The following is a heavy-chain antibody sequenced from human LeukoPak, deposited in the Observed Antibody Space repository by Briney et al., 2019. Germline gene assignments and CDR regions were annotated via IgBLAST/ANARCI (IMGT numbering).Heavy chain of an antibody. CDR1: GFTFSSYA. D-gene: IGHD3-10*01. Sequence: GGSLRLSCAASGFTFSSYAMSWVRQASGKGLEWVSAISGSGGSTYYADSVKGRFTISRDNSKNTLYLQMNSLRAEDTAVYYCAKTVRSGTSPNWFDPWGQGTLVTVSS. CDR3: AKTVRSGTSPNWFDP. CDR2: ISGSGGST. V-gene: IGHV3-23*01. J-gene: IGHJ5*02.